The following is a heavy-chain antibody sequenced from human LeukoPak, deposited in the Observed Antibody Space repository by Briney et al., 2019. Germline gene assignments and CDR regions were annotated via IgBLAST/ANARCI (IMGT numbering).Heavy chain of an antibody. CDR2: IKSKTDGGTT. Sequence: GGSLRLSCAASGFTFSNAWMSWVRQAPGKGLEWVGRIKSKTDGGTTDYAAPVKGRFTISRDDSKNTLDLQMNSLKTEDTAVYYCTTDRSVAAADYWGQGTLVTVSS. D-gene: IGHD6-13*01. CDR3: TTDRSVAAADY. CDR1: GFTFSNAW. V-gene: IGHV3-15*01. J-gene: IGHJ4*02.